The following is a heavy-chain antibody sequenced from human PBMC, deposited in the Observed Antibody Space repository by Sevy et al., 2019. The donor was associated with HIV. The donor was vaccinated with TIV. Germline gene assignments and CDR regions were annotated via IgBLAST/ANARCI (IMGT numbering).Heavy chain of an antibody. D-gene: IGHD4-4*01. V-gene: IGHV3-15*01. Sequence: GGSLRLSCAASGITFSSVWMSWVRLVPGKGLEWLGRIKSETDGGAADYAAAVKGRFTISRDDSKETLYLQLNSLKTEDTAVYYSTTDLGFYSSKWGQGTLVTVSS. CDR1: GITFSSVW. CDR3: TTDLGFYSSK. CDR2: IKSETDGGAA. J-gene: IGHJ4*02.